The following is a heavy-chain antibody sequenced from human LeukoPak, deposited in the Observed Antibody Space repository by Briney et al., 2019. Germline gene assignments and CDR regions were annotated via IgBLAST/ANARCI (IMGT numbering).Heavy chain of an antibody. CDR1: GFTFSSYW. V-gene: IGHV3-7*01. CDR3: ARVEMPRRRYYDSSGSFDY. J-gene: IGHJ4*02. D-gene: IGHD3-22*01. CDR2: IKQDGSEK. Sequence: EGSLRLSCAASGFTFSSYWVSWVRQAPGKGLEWVVNIKQDGSEKYYVDSVKGRFTISRDNAKNSLYLQMNSLRAEDTAVYYCARVEMPRRRYYDSSGSFDYWGQGTLVTVSS.